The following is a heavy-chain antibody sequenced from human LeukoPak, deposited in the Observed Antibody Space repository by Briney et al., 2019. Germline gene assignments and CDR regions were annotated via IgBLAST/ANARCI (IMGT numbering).Heavy chain of an antibody. D-gene: IGHD6-19*01. V-gene: IGHV1-18*01. CDR1: GYTFTIYG. CDR3: ARNKPLLVANFLDS. Sequence: SVKLSRTSSGYTFTIYGNSWVRHPPAQGHEWMGWISTYNGNTNYSKKLQGRLTITTDTSRSTAYMELRSLRSDDTAVYYCARNKPLLVANFLDSWGQGTLVTVSS. CDR2: ISTYNGNT. J-gene: IGHJ4*02.